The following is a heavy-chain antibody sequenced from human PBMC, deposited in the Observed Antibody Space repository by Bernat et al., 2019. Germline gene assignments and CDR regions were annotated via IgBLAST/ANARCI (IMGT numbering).Heavy chain of an antibody. J-gene: IGHJ4*02. CDR1: GSTLSSCG. D-gene: IGHD6-13*01. Sequence: QVQLVESGGGVVQPGRSLRLSCAASGSTLSSCGMHWVRQTPGRGLEWVAFMSADGRNKYYADSVKGRFTISSDNSKNMLYLQMDSLRVDDTALYYCAKDRLGYSPFEYWGQGTLVTVST. V-gene: IGHV3-30*18. CDR3: AKDRLGYSPFEY. CDR2: MSADGRNK.